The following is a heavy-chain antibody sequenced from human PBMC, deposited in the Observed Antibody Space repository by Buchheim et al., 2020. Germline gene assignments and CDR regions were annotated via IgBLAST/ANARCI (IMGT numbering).Heavy chain of an antibody. D-gene: IGHD3-10*01. CDR1: GGSFSGYY. CDR2: INHSGST. J-gene: IGHJ6*02. Sequence: QVQLQQWGAGLLKPSETLSLTCAVYGGSFSGYYWSWIRQPPRKGLEWIGEINHSGSTNYNPSLKSRVTISVDTSKHQFSLQLSSVTAADTAVYYCARGLADRSGSYYSYYYYYGMDVWGQGTT. CDR3: ARGLADRSGSYYSYYYYYGMDV. V-gene: IGHV4-34*01.